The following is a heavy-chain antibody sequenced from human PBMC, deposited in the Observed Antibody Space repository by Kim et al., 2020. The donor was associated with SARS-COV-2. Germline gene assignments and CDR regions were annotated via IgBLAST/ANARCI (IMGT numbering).Heavy chain of an antibody. Sequence: SVKGRFTISRDNAKNTLYLQMNSLRAEDTAVYYCAREGSGYSGYDDAFDIWGQGTMVTVSS. V-gene: IGHV3-74*01. CDR3: AREGSGYSGYDDAFDI. J-gene: IGHJ3*02. D-gene: IGHD5-12*01.